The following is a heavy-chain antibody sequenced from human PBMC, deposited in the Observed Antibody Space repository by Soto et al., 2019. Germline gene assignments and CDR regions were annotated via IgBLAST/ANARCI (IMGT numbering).Heavy chain of an antibody. J-gene: IGHJ4*02. CDR1: GGSLTGYY. CDR2: VKDGGST. D-gene: IGHD5-12*01. V-gene: IGHV4-34*01. CDR3: ARGQEGIVATH. Sequence: QVQLQQWGAGLLKPSETLSLACTVNGGSLTGYYWSWIRQPPGKGREWIGEVKDGGSTNYSPSLRGRVPISADTSKTHFSLGLNSVTAADTAVYFCARGQEGIVATHWDQGALVTVSS.